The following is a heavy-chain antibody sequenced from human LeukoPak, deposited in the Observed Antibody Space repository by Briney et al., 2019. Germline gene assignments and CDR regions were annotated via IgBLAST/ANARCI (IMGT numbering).Heavy chain of an antibody. CDR3: ARTTGWAYFDY. Sequence: GGSLRLSCAASGFTFSSYEMNWVRQAPGKGLEWVSYISSSGSTIYYADSVKGRFTISRDNAKNSLYLQMNSLRAEDTAVYYCARTTGWAYFDYWGQGTLVTVSS. CDR2: ISSSGSTI. D-gene: IGHD1-14*01. V-gene: IGHV3-48*03. J-gene: IGHJ4*02. CDR1: GFTFSSYE.